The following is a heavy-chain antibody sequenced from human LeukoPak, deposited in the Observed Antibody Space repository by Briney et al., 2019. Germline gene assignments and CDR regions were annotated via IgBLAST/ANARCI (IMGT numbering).Heavy chain of an antibody. CDR3: ARDFLLQSEGLFDY. CDR1: GGSISSYY. D-gene: IGHD4-11*01. CDR2: FYISGST. Sequence: SETLSLTCTVSGGSISSYYWSWIRQPAGKGLEWIGRFYISGSTNYNPSLKSRVTMSVDTSKNQFSLRLNSVTAADTAVYYCARDFLLQSEGLFDYWGQGTLSPSPQ. J-gene: IGHJ4*02. V-gene: IGHV4-4*07.